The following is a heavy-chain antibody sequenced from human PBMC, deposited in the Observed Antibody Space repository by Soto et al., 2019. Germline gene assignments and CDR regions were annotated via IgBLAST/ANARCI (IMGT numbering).Heavy chain of an antibody. Sequence: QPGGSLRLSCSASGFTFAYYAVSWVRQAPGKGLEWVGFIRSKTYGGTTEYAASVKGRFIISRDDSKSIAYLQMNSLKTEDTAVYYCTRDPYDSSGYYDYWGQGTLVTVSS. D-gene: IGHD3-22*01. CDR2: IRSKTYGGTT. V-gene: IGHV3-49*04. CDR3: TRDPYDSSGYYDY. CDR1: GFTFAYYA. J-gene: IGHJ4*02.